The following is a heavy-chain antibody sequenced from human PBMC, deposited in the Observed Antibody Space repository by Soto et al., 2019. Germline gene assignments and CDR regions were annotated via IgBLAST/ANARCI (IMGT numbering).Heavy chain of an antibody. CDR2: VFQSGTT. D-gene: IGHD3-22*01. V-gene: IGHV4-30-2*01. Sequence: QLQLQESGAGLVKPSQALSLTCDVSGGSITSGGYCWTWIRQPAGKGLEWIGWVFQSGTTYYNPSLKGRVTISVDRSKNQFSLNLNSVSAADTAVYYCARAGYDTSSILDYWGQGTLVTVSS. CDR1: GGSITSGGYC. J-gene: IGHJ4*02. CDR3: ARAGYDTSSILDY.